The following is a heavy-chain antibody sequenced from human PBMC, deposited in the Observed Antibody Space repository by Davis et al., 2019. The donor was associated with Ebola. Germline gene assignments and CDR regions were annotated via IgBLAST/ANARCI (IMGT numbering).Heavy chain of an antibody. CDR2: ISSDGGIT. CDR1: GFTFNKYW. V-gene: IGHV3-74*01. D-gene: IGHD4-17*01. CDR3: ARAYAYGMDV. J-gene: IGHJ6*04. Sequence: PGGSLRLSCPASGFTFNKYWMHWVRQAPGKGLVYVPRISSDGGITSYADSVKGRFTISRDNAKSSLYLQMNSLRAEDTAVYYCARAYAYGMDVWGKGTTVTVSS.